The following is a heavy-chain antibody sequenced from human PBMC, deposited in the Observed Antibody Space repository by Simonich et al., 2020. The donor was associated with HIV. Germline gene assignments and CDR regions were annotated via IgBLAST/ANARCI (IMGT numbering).Heavy chain of an antibody. CDR2: INHSGNT. CDR3: ARRHPTTVTTPYFDY. J-gene: IGHJ4*02. D-gene: IGHD4-17*01. V-gene: IGHV4-34*01. Sequence: QVQLQQWGAGLLKPSETLSLTCAVYGGSFSGYYWSWIRQPPGKGLELIGEINHSGNTHYNPSLKSRVTISVDTSKNQFSLKLSSVTAADTAVYYCARRHPTTVTTPYFDYWGQGTLVTVSS. CDR1: GGSFSGYY.